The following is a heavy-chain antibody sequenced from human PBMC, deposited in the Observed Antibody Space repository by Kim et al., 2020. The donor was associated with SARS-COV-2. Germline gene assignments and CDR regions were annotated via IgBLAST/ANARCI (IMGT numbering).Heavy chain of an antibody. Sequence: GGSLRLSCAASGFAFSGYWMNWIRQAPGKGLEWVSCIISDGRTTDYADSVKGRFTISRDNAKNTLYLQVKSLRVEDTAVYFCGRGGPGGAAYSAYYDV. V-gene: IGHV3-74*01. D-gene: IGHD2-15*01. CDR2: IISDGRTT. CDR3: GRGGPGGAAYSAYYDV. CDR1: GFAFSGYW. J-gene: IGHJ6*03.